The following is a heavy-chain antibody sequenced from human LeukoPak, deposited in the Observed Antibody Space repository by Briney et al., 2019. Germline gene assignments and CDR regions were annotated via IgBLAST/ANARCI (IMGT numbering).Heavy chain of an antibody. V-gene: IGHV3-30*18. Sequence: GGSLRLSCAASGFTFSTYGMHWVRQAPGKGLEWVAVISYDGSNEYYADSVKGRFTISRDNSKNTLYLQMSSLRAEDTAVYYCAKALPYKHYFDYWGQGTLVTVSS. J-gene: IGHJ4*02. CDR1: GFTFSTYG. D-gene: IGHD1-1*01. CDR2: ISYDGSNE. CDR3: AKALPYKHYFDY.